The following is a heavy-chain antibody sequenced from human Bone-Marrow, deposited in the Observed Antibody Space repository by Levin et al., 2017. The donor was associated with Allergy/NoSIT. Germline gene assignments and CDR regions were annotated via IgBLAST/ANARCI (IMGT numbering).Heavy chain of an antibody. Sequence: SETLSLTCTVSGGSISSYYWSWIRQPAGKGLEWIGRIYTSGSTNYNPSLKSRVTMSVDTSKNQFSLKLSSVTAADTAVYYCAREGTEGRTFGYYYYGMDVWGQGTTVTVSS. V-gene: IGHV4-4*07. CDR3: AREGTEGRTFGYYYYGMDV. CDR2: IYTSGST. D-gene: IGHD3-10*01. CDR1: GGSISSYY. J-gene: IGHJ6*02.